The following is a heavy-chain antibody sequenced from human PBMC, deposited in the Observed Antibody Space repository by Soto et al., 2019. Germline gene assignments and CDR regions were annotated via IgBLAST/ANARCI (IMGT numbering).Heavy chain of an antibody. J-gene: IGHJ3*02. V-gene: IGHV4-39*01. Sequence: LSRTCTVSGGAISSSSYCWGGIRQARGKGLEWIGSIYYSGSTYYNPSLKSRVTISVDTSKNQFSLKLSSVTAADTAVYYCATLAAAGTSGLFDIWGQGTMVTVSS. D-gene: IGHD6-13*01. CDR3: ATLAAAGTSGLFDI. CDR2: IYYSGST. CDR1: GGAISSSSYC.